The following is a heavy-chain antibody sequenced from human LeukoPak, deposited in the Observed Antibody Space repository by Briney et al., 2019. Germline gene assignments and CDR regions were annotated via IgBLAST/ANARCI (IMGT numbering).Heavy chain of an antibody. Sequence: GGSLRLSCAASRFTVSSNYMSWVRQAPGKGLEWASVIYSGGSTYYADSVKGRFTISRDNSKNTLYLQMNSLRAEDTAVYYCARRCSSISCYGWAYWGQGTLVTVSS. CDR2: IYSGGST. CDR1: RFTVSSNY. CDR3: ARRCSSISCYGWAY. V-gene: IGHV3-66*02. J-gene: IGHJ4*02. D-gene: IGHD2-2*01.